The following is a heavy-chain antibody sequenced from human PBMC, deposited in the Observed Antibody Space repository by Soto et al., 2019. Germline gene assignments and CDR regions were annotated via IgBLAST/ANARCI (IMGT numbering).Heavy chain of an antibody. D-gene: IGHD2-8*02. CDR1: GGTFSSYA. J-gene: IGHJ4*01. V-gene: IGHV1-69*13. CDR2: IIPIFGTA. CDR3: ASINHYTPSPGGLYSFVH. Sequence: SVKVSCKASGGTFSSYAISWVRQAPGQGLEWMGGIIPIFGTANYAQKFQGRVTITADESTSTAYMELSSLRSEDTAVYYCASINHYTPSPGGLYSFVHCGHGTLVTV.